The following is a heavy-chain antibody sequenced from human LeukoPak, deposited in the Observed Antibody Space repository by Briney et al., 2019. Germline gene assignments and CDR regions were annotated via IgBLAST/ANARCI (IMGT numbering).Heavy chain of an antibody. CDR1: GYTFTSYG. CDR3: ARDGHRRYHYDSSGREDAFDV. D-gene: IGHD3-22*01. CDR2: INAYNGNT. J-gene: IGHJ3*01. V-gene: IGHV1-18*01. Sequence: GASVRVSCKASGYTFTSYGISWVRQAPGQGLEWMGWINAYNGNTNYAQKLQGRVTMTTDTSTSTAYMELRSLRSDDTAVYYCARDGHRRYHYDSSGREDAFDVWGQGTMVTVSS.